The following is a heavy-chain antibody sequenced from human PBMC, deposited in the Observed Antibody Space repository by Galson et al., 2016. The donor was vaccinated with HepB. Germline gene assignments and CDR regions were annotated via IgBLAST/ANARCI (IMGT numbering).Heavy chain of an antibody. CDR2: VYYGGST. CDR1: GGSVSSGRHY. CDR3: VRHFFPSRYPNWFDS. D-gene: IGHD1-1*01. Sequence: SETLSLTCNVSGGSVSSGRHYWAWIRQPPGKGLEYIGSVYYGGSTYYNPSLESRVTISVDTSKNQFSLKLRFVAASDTAVYYCVRHFFPSRYPNWFDSWGQGTLVTISS. J-gene: IGHJ5*01. V-gene: IGHV4-39*01.